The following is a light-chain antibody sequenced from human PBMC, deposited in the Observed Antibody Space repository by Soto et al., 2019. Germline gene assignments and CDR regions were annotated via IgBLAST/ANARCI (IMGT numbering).Light chain of an antibody. Sequence: QSALTQPASVSGSTGQSITISCTATSSDIGDYNFVSWYQHHPGKAPKPIIYDVTDRPSGVSNRFSGSKSGNTASLTISGLQAEDEADYCCSSHATNRAVLFGGGTKLTVL. CDR2: DVT. CDR1: SSDIGDYNF. V-gene: IGLV2-14*03. J-gene: IGLJ2*01. CDR3: SSHATNRAVL.